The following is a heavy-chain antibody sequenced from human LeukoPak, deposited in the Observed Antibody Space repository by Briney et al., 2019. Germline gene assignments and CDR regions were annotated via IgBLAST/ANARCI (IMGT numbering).Heavy chain of an antibody. D-gene: IGHD3-10*01. V-gene: IGHV4-31*03. CDR2: IHYSGST. CDR3: ARYGSGSPYYFDC. CDR1: GGSISSGAHY. J-gene: IGHJ4*02. Sequence: PSETLSLTCTVSGGSISSGAHYWSRIRHHPGKGLEWIGYIHYSGSTYYNPSLKSRVTISVDTSENQFSLKLSSVTAADTAVYYCARYGSGSPYYFDCWGQGSLVAVSS.